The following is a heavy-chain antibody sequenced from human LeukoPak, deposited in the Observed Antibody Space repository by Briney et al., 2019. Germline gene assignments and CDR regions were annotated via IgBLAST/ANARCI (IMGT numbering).Heavy chain of an antibody. D-gene: IGHD6-13*01. CDR2: ISSSSSYI. J-gene: IGHJ4*02. V-gene: IGHV3-21*01. CDR3: ARAGDSAAGPLDY. CDR1: GFTFSSYS. Sequence: GGSLRLSCAASGFTFSSYSMNWVRQAPGKGLEWVSSISSSSSYIYYADSVKGRFTISRDNAKNSLYLQMNSLRAEDTAVYYCARAGDSAAGPLDYWGQGTLVTVSS.